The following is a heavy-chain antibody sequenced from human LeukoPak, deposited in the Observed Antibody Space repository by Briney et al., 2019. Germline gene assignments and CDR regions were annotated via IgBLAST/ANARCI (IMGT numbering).Heavy chain of an antibody. CDR1: GGSISSGSYY. Sequence: PSETLSLTCTVSGGSISSGSYYWSWIRQPAGKGLEWIGRIYTSGSTNYNPSLKSRVTIPLDTSKEQFSLKLSSVTAADTAVYYCARDRNYWDYWGQGTLVTVSS. CDR3: ARDRNYWDY. V-gene: IGHV4-61*02. J-gene: IGHJ4*02. D-gene: IGHD1-1*01. CDR2: IYTSGST.